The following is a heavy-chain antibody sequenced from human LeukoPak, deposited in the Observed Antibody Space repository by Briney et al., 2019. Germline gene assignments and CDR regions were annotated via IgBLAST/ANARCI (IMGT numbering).Heavy chain of an antibody. Sequence: ASVKVSCKASGYTFTSYDINWVRQATGQGLEWMGWMNPNSGNTGYAQKFQGRVTMTRNTSISTAYMELSSLRSEDTAVYYCARYYYDSSGYPYPSFDYWGQGTLVTVSS. CDR1: GYTFTSYD. J-gene: IGHJ4*02. V-gene: IGHV1-8*01. CDR2: MNPNSGNT. CDR3: ARYYYDSSGYPYPSFDY. D-gene: IGHD3-22*01.